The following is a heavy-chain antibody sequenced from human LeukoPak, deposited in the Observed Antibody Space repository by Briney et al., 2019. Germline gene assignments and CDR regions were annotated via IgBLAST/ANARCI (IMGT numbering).Heavy chain of an antibody. CDR3: ARHESVFGYCSGGSCYDHAFDI. CDR2: IYYRWST. D-gene: IGHD2-15*01. Sequence: SETLSLTCTGSSGSISTDYWSWIRQPPGKGLEWIGYIYYRWSTNYNPSLKSRVTTSVDTFKNQFSLKLSSVTAADTAVYSCARHESVFGYCSGGSCYDHAFDIWGQGTMVTVSS. V-gene: IGHV4-59*08. CDR1: SGSISTDY. J-gene: IGHJ3*02.